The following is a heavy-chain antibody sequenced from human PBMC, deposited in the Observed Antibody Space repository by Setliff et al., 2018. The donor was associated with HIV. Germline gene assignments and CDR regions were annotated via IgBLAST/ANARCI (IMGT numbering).Heavy chain of an antibody. CDR3: ARLRWAATAGTWDYYYYGMDV. Sequence: SETLSLTCAVYGGSFSGFYWNWIRQPPGKGLEWIGQINHSGNTNYNPSLKSRVTISVDRSKNQFSLKLSSVTAADTAVYYCARLRWAATAGTWDYYYYGMDVWGQGTTVTVSS. J-gene: IGHJ6*02. D-gene: IGHD6-13*01. CDR2: INHSGNT. V-gene: IGHV4-34*01. CDR1: GGSFSGFY.